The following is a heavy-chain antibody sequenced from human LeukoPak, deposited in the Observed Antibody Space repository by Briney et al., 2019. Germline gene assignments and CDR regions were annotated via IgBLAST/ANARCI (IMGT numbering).Heavy chain of an antibody. V-gene: IGHV5-51*01. J-gene: IGHJ4*02. D-gene: IGHD3-9*01. CDR3: ARRAYDILTGYGLYYFDY. CDR2: IYPGDSDT. CDR1: GYSFTSYW. Sequence: GESLKISCKGSGYSFTSYWIGWVRQMPGKGLEWMGIIYPGDSDTRYSPSFQGQVTISADKSISTAYLQWSSLKASDTAMYYWARRAYDILTGYGLYYFDYWGQGTLVTVSS.